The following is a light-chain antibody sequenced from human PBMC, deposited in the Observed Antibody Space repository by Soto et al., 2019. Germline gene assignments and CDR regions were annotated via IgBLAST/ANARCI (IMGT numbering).Light chain of an antibody. Sequence: IQLTQSPSSLSASVGDRVTITFLASRSVDLWLAWYQQKPGKAPKLLIYDASSLQSGVPSRFSGSGSGTEFTLTISSLQPDDFGTYYCQEYNSYTGTFGPGTKVDIK. CDR3: QEYNSYTGT. V-gene: IGKV1-5*01. J-gene: IGKJ1*01. CDR1: RSVDLW. CDR2: DAS.